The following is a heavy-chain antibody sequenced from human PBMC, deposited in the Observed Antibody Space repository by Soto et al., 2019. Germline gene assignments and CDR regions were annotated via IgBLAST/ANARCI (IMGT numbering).Heavy chain of an antibody. Sequence: HPGGSLRLSCAASGFTFNIYALNWVRQAPGKGLEWVSGITKTGDNTYYADSVKGRFTISRDNPTNTLFLQMSSLRAEDTAVYYCAHLRTYSGSSLGNRLFDYWGQGTLVTVSS. J-gene: IGHJ4*02. CDR1: GFTFNIYA. D-gene: IGHD1-26*01. V-gene: IGHV3-23*01. CDR2: ITKTGDNT. CDR3: AHLRTYSGSSLGNRLFDY.